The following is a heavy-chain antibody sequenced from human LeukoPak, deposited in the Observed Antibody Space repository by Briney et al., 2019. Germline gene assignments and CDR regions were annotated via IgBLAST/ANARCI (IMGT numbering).Heavy chain of an antibody. V-gene: IGHV3-7*01. Sequence: PGGSLRLSCAASGFTFSSYWMSWVRQAPGKGLERVANIKQDGSEKYYVDSVKGRFTISRDNAKNSLYLQMNSLRAEDTAVYYCARVGVLRFLEWLSDLDYWGQGTLVTVSS. CDR2: IKQDGSEK. D-gene: IGHD3-3*01. CDR3: ARVGVLRFLEWLSDLDY. J-gene: IGHJ4*02. CDR1: GFTFSSYW.